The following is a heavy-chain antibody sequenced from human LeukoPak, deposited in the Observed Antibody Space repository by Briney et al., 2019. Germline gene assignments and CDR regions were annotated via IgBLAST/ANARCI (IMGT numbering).Heavy chain of an antibody. CDR1: GYTFTSYG. CDR3: ANTPDTAMARPSYYFDY. V-gene: IGHV3-30*02. D-gene: IGHD5-18*01. Sequence: SCKASGYTFTSYGISWVRQAPGKGLEWVAFIRYDGSNKYYADSVKGRFTISRDNSKNTLYLQMNSLRAEDTAVYYCANTPDTAMARPSYYFDYWGQGTLVTVSS. J-gene: IGHJ4*02. CDR2: IRYDGSNK.